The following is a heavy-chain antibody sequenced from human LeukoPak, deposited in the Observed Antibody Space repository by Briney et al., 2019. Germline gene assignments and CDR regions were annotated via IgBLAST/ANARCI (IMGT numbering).Heavy chain of an antibody. J-gene: IGHJ3*02. V-gene: IGHV1-69*05. CDR3: ARASITIFGVVIMDDAFDI. CDR1: GGTFSSYA. Sequence: ASVKVSCKASGGTFSSYAISWVRQAPGQGLEWMGGIIPIFGTANYAQKLQGRVTVTTDTSTSTAYMELRSLRSDDTAVYYCARASITIFGVVIMDDAFDIWGQGTMVTVSS. CDR2: IIPIFGTA. D-gene: IGHD3-3*01.